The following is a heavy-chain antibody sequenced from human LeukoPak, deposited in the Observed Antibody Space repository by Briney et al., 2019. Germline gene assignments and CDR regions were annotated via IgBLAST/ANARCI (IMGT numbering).Heavy chain of an antibody. V-gene: IGHV3-23*01. CDR1: GFTFSSYW. CDR3: AKWGYCSSTTCLGAFDI. J-gene: IGHJ3*02. Sequence: GGSLRLSCAASGFTFSSYWMSWVRQAPGEGLVWVSAVSVAGDTYYADSVKGRFTTSRDNSKNTLYLQMNSLRAEDTAVYYCAKWGYCSSTTCLGAFDIWGQGTMVTVSS. D-gene: IGHD2-2*01. CDR2: VSVAGDT.